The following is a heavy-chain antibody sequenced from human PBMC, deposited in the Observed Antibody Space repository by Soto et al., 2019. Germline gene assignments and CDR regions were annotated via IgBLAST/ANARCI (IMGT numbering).Heavy chain of an antibody. D-gene: IGHD3-9*01. CDR1: GGSFSGYY. J-gene: IGHJ4*01. CDR2: INHSGST. V-gene: IGHV4-34*01. Sequence: PSETLWLTWAVYGGSFSGYYWSWIRQPPGKGLEWIGEINHSGSTNYNPSLKSRVTISVDTSKNQFSLKLSSVTAVDTAVYYCARTVVRYFDWLSYRCAFEYWGDGILVDVPP. CDR3: ARTVVRYFDWLSYRCAFEY.